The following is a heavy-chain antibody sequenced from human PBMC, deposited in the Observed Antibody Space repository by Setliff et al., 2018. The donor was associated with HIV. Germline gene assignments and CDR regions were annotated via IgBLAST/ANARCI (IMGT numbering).Heavy chain of an antibody. Sequence: PSETMSLTCTVSGGSISRLYWSWLRQPPGKGLEWIGSIYYGGTNYSPSLRRRVTISLDTSKNQFSLRLSSVTAAYTALYFCARGSDHGDYEESGYVFYYMYVWGKGTTVTVSS. CDR2: IYYGGT. J-gene: IGHJ6*03. V-gene: IGHV4-59*01. CDR3: ARGSDHGDYEESGYVFYYMYV. D-gene: IGHD4-17*01. CDR1: GGSISRLY.